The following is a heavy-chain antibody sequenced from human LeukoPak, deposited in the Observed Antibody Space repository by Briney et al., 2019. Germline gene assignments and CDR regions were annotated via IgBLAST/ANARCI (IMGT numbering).Heavy chain of an antibody. CDR2: IYYSGST. CDR1: GGSFSSYY. Sequence: SETLSLTCAVYGGSFSSYYWSWIRQPPGKGLEWIGYIYYSGSTNYNPSLKSRVTISVDTSKNQFSLKLSSVTAADTAVYYCASAYYDILTGYYPYYYWGQGTLVTVSS. D-gene: IGHD3-9*01. J-gene: IGHJ4*02. CDR3: ASAYYDILTGYYPYYY. V-gene: IGHV4-59*08.